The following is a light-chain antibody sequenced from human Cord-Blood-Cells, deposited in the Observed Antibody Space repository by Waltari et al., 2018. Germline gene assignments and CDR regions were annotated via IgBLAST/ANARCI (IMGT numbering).Light chain of an antibody. J-gene: IGLJ2*01. Sequence: QSALTQPASVSGSPGQSITIPCTATSSDAGSYNLVSWYQQHPGKAPKLMIYEGSKRPSGVSNRFSGSKSGNTASLTISGLQAEDEADYYCCSYAGSSTVVFGGGTKLTVL. CDR2: EGS. CDR3: CSYAGSSTVV. CDR1: SSDAGSYNL. V-gene: IGLV2-23*01.